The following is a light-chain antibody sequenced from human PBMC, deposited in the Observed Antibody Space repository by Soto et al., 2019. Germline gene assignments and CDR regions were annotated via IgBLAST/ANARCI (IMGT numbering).Light chain of an antibody. J-gene: IGKJ5*01. CDR3: QQYGSSPA. Sequence: EIVLTQSPGTLSLSPGERVTLSCRASQSITRKYFAWYQQKPGQAPRLLIHGASSRATGIPDRFSGSGSGTDFTLTISRLEPEDFAVYYCQQYGSSPAFGQGTRLEIK. CDR2: GAS. CDR1: QSITRKY. V-gene: IGKV3-20*01.